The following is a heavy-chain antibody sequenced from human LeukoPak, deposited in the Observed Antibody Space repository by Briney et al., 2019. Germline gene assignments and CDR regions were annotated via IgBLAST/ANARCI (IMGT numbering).Heavy chain of an antibody. D-gene: IGHD3-3*01. CDR1: GYTFTSYG. CDR3: ARGGWGTTIFGNGMDV. V-gene: IGHV1-18*01. Sequence: ASVKLSCTASGYTFTSYGISWVRQAPGQGLEWMGWISAYNGNTNYAQKLQGRVTMTTDTSTSTAYMELRSLRSDDTAVYYCARGGWGTTIFGNGMDVWGQGTTVTVSS. J-gene: IGHJ6*02. CDR2: ISAYNGNT.